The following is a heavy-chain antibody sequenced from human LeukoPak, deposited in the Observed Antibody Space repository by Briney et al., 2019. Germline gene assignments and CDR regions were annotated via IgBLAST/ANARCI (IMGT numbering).Heavy chain of an antibody. CDR1: GFTFSSYS. D-gene: IGHD5-18*01. V-gene: IGHV4-59*01. CDR3: ARGPQREYSYGPNDAFDI. CDR2: IDNSGST. J-gene: IGHJ3*02. Sequence: GSLRLSCAASGFTFSSYSMSWIRQPPGKGLEWTGYIDNSGSTRYDPSLKSRVTISVDSSKNQFSLKLSDVTAADTAVYYCARGPQREYSYGPNDAFDIWGQGTMVTVSS.